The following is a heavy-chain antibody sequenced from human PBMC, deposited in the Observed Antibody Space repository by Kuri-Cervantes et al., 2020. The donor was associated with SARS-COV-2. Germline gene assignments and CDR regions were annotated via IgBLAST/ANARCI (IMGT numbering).Heavy chain of an antibody. Sequence: LSCTVSGGSISSGSYYWSWIRQPAGKGLEWIGRIYTSGSTNYNPSLKSRVTISVDTSKNQFSLKLSSVTAADTAVYYCARGLPDLGEEWFDPWGQGTLVTVSS. V-gene: IGHV4-61*02. J-gene: IGHJ5*02. CDR2: IYTSGST. CDR1: GGSISSGSYY. D-gene: IGHD3-10*01. CDR3: ARGLPDLGEEWFDP.